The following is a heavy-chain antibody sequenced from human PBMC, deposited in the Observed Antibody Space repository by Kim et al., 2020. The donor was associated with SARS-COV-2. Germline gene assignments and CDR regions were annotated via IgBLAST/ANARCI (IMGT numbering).Heavy chain of an antibody. Sequence: GGSLRLSCAASGFTFSSYGMHWVRQAPGKGLEWVAVIWYDGSNKYYADSVKGRFTISRDNSKNTLYLQMNSLRAEDTAVYYCASARNWNLNWFDPWGQGTLVTVSS. CDR3: ASARNWNLNWFDP. V-gene: IGHV3-33*01. J-gene: IGHJ5*02. CDR2: IWYDGSNK. CDR1: GFTFSSYG. D-gene: IGHD1-1*01.